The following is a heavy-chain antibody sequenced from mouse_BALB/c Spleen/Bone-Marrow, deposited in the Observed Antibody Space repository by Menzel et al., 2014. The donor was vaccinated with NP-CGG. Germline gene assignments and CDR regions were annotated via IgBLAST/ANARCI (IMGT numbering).Heavy chain of an antibody. CDR2: IDPPNGNT. D-gene: IGHD2-2*01. CDR1: VFNIKDTY. V-gene: IGHV14-3*02. CDR3: ASYVYGYYFDY. J-gene: IGHJ2*01. Sequence: VYLYQSAADLVKPGASDKLSCTASVFNIKDTYMHWVKHRLEPALDWIGRIDPPNGNTKYDPKFQGKATITADTSSNTAYLQLSSLTSEDTAVYYCASYVYGYYFDYWGQGTTLTVSS.